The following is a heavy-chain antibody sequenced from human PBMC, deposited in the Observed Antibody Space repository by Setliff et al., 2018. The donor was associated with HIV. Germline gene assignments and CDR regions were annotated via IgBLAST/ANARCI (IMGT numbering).Heavy chain of an antibody. CDR3: AAFLVSPVTTQDY. D-gene: IGHD4-17*01. CDR2: LSPSGTT. J-gene: IGHJ4*02. V-gene: IGHV4-34*01. Sequence: SETLSLTCTVYGGSFSNYYTNWIRQPPGKGLEWIGELSPSGTTRPNPSLQSRVIISLDTSRNQFSLKLTSVTAADTAMYYCAAFLVSPVTTQDYWGQGTPVTVSS. CDR1: GGSFSNYY.